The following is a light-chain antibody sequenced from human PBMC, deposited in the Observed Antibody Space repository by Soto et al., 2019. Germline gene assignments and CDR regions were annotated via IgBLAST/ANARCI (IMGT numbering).Light chain of an antibody. CDR3: CSYAGSRWV. CDR2: EVN. J-gene: IGLJ3*02. V-gene: IGLV2-23*02. Sequence: QSALTQPASVSGSPGQSITFSCSGSSSDIGTFNLVSWYQQYPGKAPKLILYEVNKWPSGISNRFSGSKSGSTASLTISGLQAEDEADYYCCSYAGSRWVFGGGTKLTVL. CDR1: SSDIGTFNL.